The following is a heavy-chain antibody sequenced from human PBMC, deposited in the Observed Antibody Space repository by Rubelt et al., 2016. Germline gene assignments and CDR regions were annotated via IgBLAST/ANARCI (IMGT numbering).Heavy chain of an antibody. J-gene: IGHJ1*01. CDR1: GFTFGDYA. D-gene: IGHD5/OR15-5a*01. CDR3: ASLSW. CDR2: ITASGATT. V-gene: IGHV3-23*04. Sequence: EVQLVESGGGLVQPGRSLRLSCTASGFTFGDYAMSWVRQAPGKGLEWVSGITASGATTYYADAVKGRFIISGDNSRNTRYLQMNSLRAEDTAKYYCASLSWWGRGTQVSV.